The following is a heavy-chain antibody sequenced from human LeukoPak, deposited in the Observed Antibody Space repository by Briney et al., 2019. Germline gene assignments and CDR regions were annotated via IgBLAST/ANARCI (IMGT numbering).Heavy chain of an antibody. V-gene: IGHV3-23*01. CDR3: AKVGQNYHILTYYFDY. J-gene: IGHJ4*02. CDR1: GFTFRSYD. Sequence: GGSLRLSCAVSGFTFRSYDISWVRQAPGKGLEWVSGISGSGESTYYANSVKGRFTISRDTSKNALYLHMNSLRVEDTAVYYCAKVGQNYHILTYYFDYWGQGTLVTVSS. D-gene: IGHD3-9*01. CDR2: ISGSGEST.